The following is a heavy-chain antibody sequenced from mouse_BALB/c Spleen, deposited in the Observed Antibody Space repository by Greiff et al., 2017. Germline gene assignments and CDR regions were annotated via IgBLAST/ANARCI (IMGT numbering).Heavy chain of an antibody. J-gene: IGHJ3*01. CDR2: IWAGGST. V-gene: IGHV2-9*02. D-gene: IGHD2-1*01. CDR3: ARDLDGNSWFAY. Sequence: VKLVESGPGLVAPSQSLSITCTVSGFSLTSYGVHWVRQPPGKGLEWLGVIWAGGSTNYNSALMSRLSISKDNSKSQVFLKMNSLQTDDTAMYYCARDLDGNSWFAYWGQGTLVTVSA. CDR1: GFSLTSYG.